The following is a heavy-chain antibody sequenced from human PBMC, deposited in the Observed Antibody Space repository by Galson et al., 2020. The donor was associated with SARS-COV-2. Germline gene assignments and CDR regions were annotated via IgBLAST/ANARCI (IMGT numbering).Heavy chain of an antibody. V-gene: IGHV3-13*01. Sequence: GGSLRLSCAASGFTFRSYDMHWVRQATGKGLEWVSTTGTTGDTYYSDSVKGRFTISREDAKNSLYLQMNSLRAGDTAVYYCARHIAGNSDRYFDVGGRGTLVIVS. D-gene: IGHD1-26*01. CDR2: TGTTGDT. CDR1: GFTFRSYD. J-gene: IGHJ2*01. CDR3: ARHIAGNSDRYFDV.